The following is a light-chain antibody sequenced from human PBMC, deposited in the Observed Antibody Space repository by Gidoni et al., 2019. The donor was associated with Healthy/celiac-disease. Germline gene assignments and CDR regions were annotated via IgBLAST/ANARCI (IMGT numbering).Light chain of an antibody. CDR2: AAS. Sequence: DIQMTQSPSSLSVSVVDRVTITCRASQSIRSYLNWDQQKPGKAPKLLIYAASSLQSGVPSRFSGSGSGTDFTLTISSLQPEDFATYYCQQSYSTPPWTFGQGTKVEIK. J-gene: IGKJ1*01. V-gene: IGKV1-39*01. CDR3: QQSYSTPPWT. CDR1: QSIRSY.